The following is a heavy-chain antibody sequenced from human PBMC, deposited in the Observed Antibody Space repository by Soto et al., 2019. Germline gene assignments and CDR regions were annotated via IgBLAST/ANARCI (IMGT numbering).Heavy chain of an antibody. CDR2: IKQDGSDK. D-gene: IGHD3-16*02. Sequence: PGGSLRLSCAASGFTFSDYWMSWVRQAPGKGLEWVANIKQDGSDKYYADSVNGRFTISRDNAKNSLHLQMNSLRDEDSAVYYCARDGGITFGGVIVLDYWGQGTLVTVSS. J-gene: IGHJ4*02. CDR3: ARDGGITFGGVIVLDY. V-gene: IGHV3-7*01. CDR1: GFTFSDYW.